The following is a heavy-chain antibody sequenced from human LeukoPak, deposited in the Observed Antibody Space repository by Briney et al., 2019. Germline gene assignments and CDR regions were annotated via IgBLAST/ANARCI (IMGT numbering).Heavy chain of an antibody. Sequence: SEPLSLTCTVSGDSVISGSYYWGWIRQPPGKGLEWIGSIYYSGITYYNPSLKSRVTISVDPSKNQFSLKLSSVTAADTAVYYCARRDYDPRGGELLDIWGQGTMVTVSS. CDR1: GDSVISGSYY. V-gene: IGHV4-39*07. J-gene: IGHJ3*02. CDR3: ARRDYDPRGGELLDI. D-gene: IGHD3-22*01. CDR2: IYYSGIT.